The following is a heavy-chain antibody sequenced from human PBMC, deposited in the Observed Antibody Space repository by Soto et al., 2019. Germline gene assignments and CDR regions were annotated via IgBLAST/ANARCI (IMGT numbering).Heavy chain of an antibody. D-gene: IGHD6-19*01. CDR2: INHSGST. J-gene: IGHJ5*02. CDR1: GGSFSGYY. CDR3: ARGAGSSGWYNWFDP. Sequence: SETLSLTCAVYGGSFSGYYWSWIRQPPGKGPEWIGEINHSGSTNYNPSLKSRVTISVDMSKNQFSLKLSSVTAADTAVYYCARGAGSSGWYNWFDPWGQGTLVTVSS. V-gene: IGHV4-34*01.